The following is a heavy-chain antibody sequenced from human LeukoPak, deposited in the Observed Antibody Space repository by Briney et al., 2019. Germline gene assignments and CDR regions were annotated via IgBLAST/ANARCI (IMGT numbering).Heavy chain of an antibody. Sequence: GGSLRLSCAASGFTFSSYAMSWVRQAPGKGLEWVSAISGSGGSTYYADSVKGRFTISRDNSKNTLYLQMNSLRAEDTAVYYCAKLPDIVVVPAAIFRGFFGLYFDYWGQGTLVTVSS. CDR2: ISGSGGST. CDR3: AKLPDIVVVPAAIFRGFFGLYFDY. V-gene: IGHV3-23*01. D-gene: IGHD2-2*01. J-gene: IGHJ4*02. CDR1: GFTFSSYA.